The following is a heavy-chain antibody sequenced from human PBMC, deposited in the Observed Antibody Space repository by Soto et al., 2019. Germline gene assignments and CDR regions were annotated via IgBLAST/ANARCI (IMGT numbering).Heavy chain of an antibody. V-gene: IGHV4-31*03. CDR2: IYYSGSA. Sequence: PSETLSLTCTVAGGPFSRGGYYWSWIRQHPGKGLECIGYIYYSGSAYYNPSLKSRVTISVDTSKNQFSLKLSSVTAADTAVYYCARDPPITGDSPIGYYYYYGMDVWGQGTTVTVSS. J-gene: IGHJ6*02. CDR3: ARDPPITGDSPIGYYYYYGMDV. CDR1: GGPFSRGGYY. D-gene: IGHD7-27*01.